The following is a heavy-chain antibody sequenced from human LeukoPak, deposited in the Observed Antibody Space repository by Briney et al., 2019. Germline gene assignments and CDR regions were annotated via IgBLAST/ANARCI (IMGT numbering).Heavy chain of an antibody. D-gene: IGHD2-15*01. Sequence: GGSLRLSCAASGFTFSNAWMSWVRQAPGKGLEWVGRIKSKTDGGTTDYAAPVKGRFTISRDDSKNTLYLQMNSLKTEDTAVYYCTTDGTYCSGGSCYSDWFGPWGQGTLVTVS. J-gene: IGHJ5*02. CDR1: GFTFSNAW. V-gene: IGHV3-15*01. CDR2: IKSKTDGGTT. CDR3: TTDGTYCSGGSCYSDWFGP.